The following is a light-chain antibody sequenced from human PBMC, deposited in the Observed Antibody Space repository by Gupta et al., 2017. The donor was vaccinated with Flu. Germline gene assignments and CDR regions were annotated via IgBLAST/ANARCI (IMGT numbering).Light chain of an antibody. CDR2: WAS. CDR1: QTVFYSLNIKNY. Sequence: DIVMTQPRDPLALSLGERATINCKPSQTVFYSLNIKNYFAWYQQRPGQPPKLLIYWASTRESGVPDRFSGSGCGTDFSLTISSLQAEDVAVYYCQHNDGTPPFTFGPGTKVDIK. V-gene: IGKV4-1*01. J-gene: IGKJ3*01. CDR3: QHNDGTPPFT.